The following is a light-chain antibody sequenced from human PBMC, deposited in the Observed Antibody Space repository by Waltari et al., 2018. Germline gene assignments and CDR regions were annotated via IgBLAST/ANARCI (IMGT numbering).Light chain of an antibody. Sequence: DILLTQSPTSLSASIADRVTITCQASQHISNYLNWYQRKPGKAPKLLIYDASDLEPGVPLRFSGTGYGAYFTLTISSLQPEDVATYYCKQFDAFPYTFGQGTNLQIK. J-gene: IGKJ2*01. V-gene: IGKV1-33*01. CDR1: QHISNY. CDR3: KQFDAFPYT. CDR2: DAS.